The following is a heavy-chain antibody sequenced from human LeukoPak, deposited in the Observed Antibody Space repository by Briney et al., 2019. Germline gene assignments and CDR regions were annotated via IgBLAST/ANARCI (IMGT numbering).Heavy chain of an antibody. D-gene: IGHD6-13*01. J-gene: IGHJ5*02. Sequence: ASVKVSRKPSGYTFTSYDINWVRPATGQGLAWMGWMNPNRGNTGYAQKFQGRVTMTRNTSISTAYMELSSLRSEDTAVYYCVRSIAAAGTGWFDPWGQGTLVTVSS. CDR3: VRSIAAAGTGWFDP. CDR1: GYTFTSYD. CDR2: MNPNRGNT. V-gene: IGHV1-8*01.